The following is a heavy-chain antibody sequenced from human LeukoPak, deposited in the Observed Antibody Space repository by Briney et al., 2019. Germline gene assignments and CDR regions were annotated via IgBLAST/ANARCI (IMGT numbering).Heavy chain of an antibody. CDR3: ARVGSSGSYYYYYMDV. D-gene: IGHD6-19*01. CDR1: GFTVSSNY. J-gene: IGHJ6*03. Sequence: PGGSLRLSCAASGFTVSSNYMSWVRQAPGKGLEWVSVIYSGGRTYYADSVKGRFTISRDKSKNTLYLQMNSLRPEDTAVYYCARVGSSGSYYYYYMDVWGKGTTVTISS. CDR2: IYSGGRT. V-gene: IGHV3-66*01.